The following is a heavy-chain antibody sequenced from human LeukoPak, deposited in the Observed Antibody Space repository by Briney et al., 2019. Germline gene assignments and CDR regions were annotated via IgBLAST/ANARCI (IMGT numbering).Heavy chain of an antibody. CDR2: ISYDGSNK. V-gene: IGHV3-30*18. D-gene: IGHD2-15*01. Sequence: PGRSLRLSCAASGFTFSSYGMHWVRQAPGKGLEWVAVISYDGSNKYYADSVKGRFTISRDNSKNTLYLQMNSLRAEDTAVNYCAKGQVVVVEPDAFDIWGQGTMVTVSS. CDR3: AKGQVVVVEPDAFDI. J-gene: IGHJ3*02. CDR1: GFTFSSYG.